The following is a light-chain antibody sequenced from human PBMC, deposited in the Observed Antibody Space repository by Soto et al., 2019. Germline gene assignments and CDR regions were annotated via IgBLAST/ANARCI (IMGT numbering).Light chain of an antibody. Sequence: QTVVTQEPSLTVSPGGTVTLTCGSSTGAVTSGHYPYWFQQKPGQAPRTLIYDTSNKHSWTPARFSGPLLGGKAALTLSGAQAEDEAEYYRLLFYSGARPVFDGGTKLTVL. J-gene: IGLJ2*01. CDR1: TGAVTSGHY. V-gene: IGLV7-46*01. CDR3: LLFYSGARPV. CDR2: DTS.